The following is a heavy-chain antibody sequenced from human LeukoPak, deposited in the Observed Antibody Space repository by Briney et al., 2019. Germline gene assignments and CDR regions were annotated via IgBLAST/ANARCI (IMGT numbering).Heavy chain of an antibody. J-gene: IGHJ4*02. V-gene: IGHV3-33*01. CDR3: ARDLGGYSYGVDY. CDR2: IWYDGSNK. CDR1: GFTFSSYG. Sequence: GGSLRLSCAASGFTFSSYGMHWVRQAPGKGLEWVAVIWYDGSNKYYADSVKGRFTISRDNSKNTLYLQMNSRRAEDTAVYYCARDLGGYSYGVDYWGQGTLVTVSS. D-gene: IGHD5-18*01.